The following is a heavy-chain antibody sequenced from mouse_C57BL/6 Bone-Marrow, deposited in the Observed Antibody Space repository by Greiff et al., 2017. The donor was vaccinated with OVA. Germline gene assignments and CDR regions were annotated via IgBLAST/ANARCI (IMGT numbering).Heavy chain of an antibody. CDR2: IYPRSGNP. V-gene: IGHV1-81*01. CDR1: GYTFTSYG. J-gene: IGHJ3*01. D-gene: IGHD1-1*02. Sequence: QVQLQQSGAELARPGASVKLSCKASGYTFTSYGISWVKQSTGQGLEWIGEIYPRSGNPYYNEKFKGKATLTADKSSSTAYMELRSLTSEDSAVYFCARKPYGPFAYWGQGTLVTVSA. CDR3: ARKPYGPFAY.